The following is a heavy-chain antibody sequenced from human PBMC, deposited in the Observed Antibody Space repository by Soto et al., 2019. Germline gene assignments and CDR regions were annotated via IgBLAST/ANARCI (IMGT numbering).Heavy chain of an antibody. CDR2: IYWDDDK. V-gene: IGHV2-5*02. CDR3: GPLAAAGRAEYFQH. D-gene: IGHD6-25*01. Sequence: QITLKESGPTLVKPTQTLTLTCTFSGFSLSTSGVGVGWIRQPPGKALEWLALIYWDDDKRYSPSLKSRLTTTKDATNKNVVLTTTTKEPVDTTTYYCGPLAAAGRAEYFQHWGQGTLVTVSS. J-gene: IGHJ1*01. CDR1: GFSLSTSGVG.